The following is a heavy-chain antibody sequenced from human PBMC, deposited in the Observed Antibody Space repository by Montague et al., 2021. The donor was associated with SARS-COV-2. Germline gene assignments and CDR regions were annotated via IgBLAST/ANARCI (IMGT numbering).Heavy chain of an antibody. D-gene: IGHD3-10*01. CDR3: ARESGSGSYLVY. J-gene: IGHJ4*02. V-gene: IGHV4-39*01. CDR1: GGSISSSSYY. Sequence: SETLSLTCTVSGGSISSSSYYWGWIRQPPGKGLEWIGSIYYSGSTYYNPSLKSRVTISVDTSKNQFSPKLSSVTAADTAVYYCARESGSGSYLVYWGQETLVTVSS. CDR2: IYYSGST.